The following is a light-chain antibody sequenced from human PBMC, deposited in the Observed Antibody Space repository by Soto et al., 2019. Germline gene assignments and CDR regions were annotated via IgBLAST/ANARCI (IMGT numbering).Light chain of an antibody. J-gene: IGKJ1*01. CDR2: GAS. CDR1: QSASSSY. Sequence: DIVLTQSPGTLSLSPGERATVSCRASQSASSSYLAWYQQKRGQPPRLLIYGASTRATGFPDRFSGSGSGTDFTLTISRLETEDFAVYYCQQYGRSPWTFGQGTMVEIK. V-gene: IGKV3-20*01. CDR3: QQYGRSPWT.